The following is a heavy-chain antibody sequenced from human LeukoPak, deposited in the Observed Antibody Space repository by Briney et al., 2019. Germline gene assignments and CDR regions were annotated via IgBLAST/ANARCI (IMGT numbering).Heavy chain of an antibody. D-gene: IGHD3-10*01. V-gene: IGHV3-23*01. CDR1: GFTFNSYA. CDR2: ISAGGSNT. CDR3: AKGLSTSGKNFDY. Sequence: GGSLRLSCAASGFTFNSYAMTWVRQPPGKGLEWVSTISAGGSNTYYADSVKGRFTISRDNSQNTLYLQLNSLRADDTAVYYCAKGLSTSGKNFDYWGQGTLVTVSS. J-gene: IGHJ4*02.